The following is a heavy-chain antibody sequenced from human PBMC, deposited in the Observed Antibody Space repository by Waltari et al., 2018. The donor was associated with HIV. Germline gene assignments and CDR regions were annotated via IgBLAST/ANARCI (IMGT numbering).Heavy chain of an antibody. CDR2: IWNDGLNK. CDR3: ARDRSYNMARLGWFDP. Sequence: QVQLVESGGGVVQPGRSLRLSCAASGFTFSRYDMHWVRQAPGKGLEWVALIWNDGLNKYYAGSVKGRFTITRDNSQNTLHLQMNSLRAEDTAVYYCARDRSYNMARLGWFDPWGQGTLVTVSS. D-gene: IGHD1-20*01. J-gene: IGHJ5*02. V-gene: IGHV3-33*01. CDR1: GFTFSRYD.